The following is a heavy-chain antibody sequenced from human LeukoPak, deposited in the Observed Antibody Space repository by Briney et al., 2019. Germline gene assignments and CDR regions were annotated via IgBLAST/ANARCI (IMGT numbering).Heavy chain of an antibody. D-gene: IGHD2-2*01. CDR1: GGTFCSYA. J-gene: IGHJ5*02. Sequence: SVKVSCTASGGTFCSYAISWVRQAPGQGLEWMGGIIPIFGAANYAQKFQSRVTITTDESTSTAYMELSSLRSEDTAVYYCARDAENYCSSTSCYPRWFDPWGQGTLVTVSS. CDR2: IIPIFGAA. V-gene: IGHV1-69*05. CDR3: ARDAENYCSSTSCYPRWFDP.